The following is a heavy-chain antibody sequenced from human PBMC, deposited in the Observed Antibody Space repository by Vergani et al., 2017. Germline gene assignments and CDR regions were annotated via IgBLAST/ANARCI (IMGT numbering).Heavy chain of an antibody. CDR2: ISTSSSTI. Sequence: EVQLVESGGGLVQPGGSLRLSCAASGFTFSGYSMNWVRQAPGKGLEWVSYISTSSSTIYYADSVKGRFTISRDNAKNSLYLKMTSLRAEDTAVYYGAKTGVAAPDAFDIWGQGTMVTVSS. V-gene: IGHV3-48*01. D-gene: IGHD6-6*01. CDR3: AKTGVAAPDAFDI. J-gene: IGHJ3*02. CDR1: GFTFSGYS.